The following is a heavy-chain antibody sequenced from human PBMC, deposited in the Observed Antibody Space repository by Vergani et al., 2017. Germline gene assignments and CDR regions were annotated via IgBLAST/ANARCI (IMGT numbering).Heavy chain of an antibody. J-gene: IGHJ6*02. CDR3: ARQVAVAGKWWGPYYYYGMDV. CDR1: GYSFSRNW. Sequence: EVQLEQSGAAVKKPGESLEISCKGSGYSFSRNWIAWVRERPGQGLEWMGMIYPGNSDTRYSPSFQGQVTISADKSISTAYLQWSSLKASDTAMYYCARQVAVAGKWWGPYYYYGMDVWGQGP. D-gene: IGHD6-19*01. CDR2: IYPGNSDT. V-gene: IGHV5-51*01.